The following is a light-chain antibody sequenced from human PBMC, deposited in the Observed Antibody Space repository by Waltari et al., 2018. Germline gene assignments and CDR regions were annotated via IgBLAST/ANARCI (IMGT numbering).Light chain of an antibody. CDR3: QQDSYKPYS. CDR1: RGVGSD. V-gene: IGKV1-6*01. Sequence: AVQMTQSPSSLSASVGDRVSITCRASRGVGSDLSWYQQKAGTAPKLLIYAISTLQSGVPSRFSGSGSATDFTLTISNLQPEDFATYYCQQDSYKPYSFGPGTKLEIK. J-gene: IGKJ2*03. CDR2: AIS.